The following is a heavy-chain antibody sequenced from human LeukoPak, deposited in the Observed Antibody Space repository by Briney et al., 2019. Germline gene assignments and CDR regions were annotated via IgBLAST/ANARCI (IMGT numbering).Heavy chain of an antibody. D-gene: IGHD5-18*01. CDR2: ISGSGGGT. CDR1: GFAFSTYA. V-gene: IGHV3-23*01. CDR3: AKSGGYSYGHFDY. J-gene: IGHJ4*02. Sequence: GGSLRLSCAASGFAFSTYAMSWVRQAPGKGLEWVSGISGSGGGTDYADSVKGRFTIPRDNSKNTLSLQMNSLRAEDTALYYCAKSGGYSYGHFDYWGQGTLVTVSS.